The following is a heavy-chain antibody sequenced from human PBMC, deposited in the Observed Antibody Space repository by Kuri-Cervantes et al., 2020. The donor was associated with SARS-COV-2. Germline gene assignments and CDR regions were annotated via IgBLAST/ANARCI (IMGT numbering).Heavy chain of an antibody. D-gene: IGHD1-26*01. CDR1: GGSISSSSYY. V-gene: IGHV4-39*01. Sequence: SETLSLTCTVSGGSISSSSYYWGWIRQPPGKGLEWIGSIYYSGSTYYNPSLKSRVTISVDTSKNQFSLKLSSVTAADTAVYYCARHEWEPYYFGYWGQGTLVTVSS. CDR2: IYYSGST. J-gene: IGHJ4*02. CDR3: ARHEWEPYYFGY.